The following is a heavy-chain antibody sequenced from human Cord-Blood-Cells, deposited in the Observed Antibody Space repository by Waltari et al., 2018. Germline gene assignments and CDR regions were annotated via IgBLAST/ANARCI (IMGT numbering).Heavy chain of an antibody. D-gene: IGHD4-17*01. V-gene: IGHV3-21*01. CDR1: GFTFSSYS. CDR2: ISSSSSYI. CDR3: ARIGDYDAFDI. Sequence: EVQLVESGGGLVKPGGSLRLSCAASGFTFSSYSMNWVRQAPGKGRGWVSSISSSSSYIYYADSVKGRFTISRDNAKNSLYLQMNSLRAEDTAVYYCARIGDYDAFDIWGQGTMVTVSS. J-gene: IGHJ3*02.